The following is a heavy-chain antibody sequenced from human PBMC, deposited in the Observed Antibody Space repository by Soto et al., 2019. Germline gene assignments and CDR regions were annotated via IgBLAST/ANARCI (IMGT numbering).Heavy chain of an antibody. J-gene: IGHJ6*02. CDR2: ITHSGST. CDR1: GGSFSGYY. V-gene: IGHV4-34*01. Sequence: PSGTLSVTCAVYGGSFSGYYWSWSRQPPGKGLEWIGEITHSGSTNYNPSLKSRVTLSVATSKNQFSLKLSSVTAADTAVYYCASGYYGSGSFLLASKYYGMDVWGQGTTLNV. CDR3: ASGYYGSGSFLLASKYYGMDV. D-gene: IGHD3-10*01.